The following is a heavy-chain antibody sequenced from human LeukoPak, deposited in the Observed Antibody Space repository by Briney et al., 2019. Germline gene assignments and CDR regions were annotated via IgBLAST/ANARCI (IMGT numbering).Heavy chain of an antibody. D-gene: IGHD3-9*01. CDR2: IYPGDSDT. Sequence: GESLKISCKGSGYSFTSHWIGWVRQVPGKGLEWMGIIYPGDSDTRYSPSFQGQVTISADKSISTAYLQWSSLKASGTAMYYCARDILTGYYSGGAFDIWGQGTMVTVSS. V-gene: IGHV5-51*01. CDR3: ARDILTGYYSGGAFDI. J-gene: IGHJ3*02. CDR1: GYSFTSHW.